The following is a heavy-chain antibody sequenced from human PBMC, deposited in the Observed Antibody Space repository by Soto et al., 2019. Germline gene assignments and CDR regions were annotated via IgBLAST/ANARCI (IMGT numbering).Heavy chain of an antibody. CDR1: GFTFSDYA. CDR2: ISYDGGST. Sequence: QVHVVESGGGVVHPGRSLRLSCAVSGFTFSDYAMHWVRQAPGKGLEWVAAISYDGGSTYYADSVKGRFTFSRDNSNYMLYLQMNSLRAEDTAVYYCARDHINGWKFDYWGRGTLVTVSS. CDR3: ARDHINGWKFDY. J-gene: IGHJ4*02. V-gene: IGHV3-30-3*01. D-gene: IGHD6-19*01.